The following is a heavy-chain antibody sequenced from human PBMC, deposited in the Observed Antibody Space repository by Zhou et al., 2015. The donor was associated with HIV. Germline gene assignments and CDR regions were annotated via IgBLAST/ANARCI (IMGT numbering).Heavy chain of an antibody. Sequence: QVQLVQSGAEVKKPGSSVKVSCKASGGTFSSYAISWVRQAPGQGLEWMGVIIPIFGSANYAQKFQGRVTITADESTSTAYMELSSLRSEDTAVYYCASPSYGGNYLPWAFDYWAREPWSPSPQ. CDR2: IIPIFGSA. J-gene: IGHJ4*02. V-gene: IGHV1-69*12. CDR1: GGTFSSYA. D-gene: IGHD4-23*01. CDR3: ASPSYGGNYLPWAFDY.